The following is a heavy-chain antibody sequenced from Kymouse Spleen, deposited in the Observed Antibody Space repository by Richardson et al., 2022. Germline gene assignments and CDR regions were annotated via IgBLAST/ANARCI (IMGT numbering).Heavy chain of an antibody. Sequence: QVQLVESGGGVVQPGRSLRLSCAASGFTFSSYGMHWVRQAPGKGLEWVAVISYDGSNKYYADSVKGRFTISRDNSKNTLYLQMNSLRAEDTAVYYCAKDGRAARPDLYYYGMDVWGQGTTVTVSS. V-gene: IGHV3-30*18. J-gene: IGHJ6*02. D-gene: IGHD6-6*01. CDR3: AKDGRAARPDLYYYGMDV. CDR1: GFTFSSYG. CDR2: ISYDGSNK.